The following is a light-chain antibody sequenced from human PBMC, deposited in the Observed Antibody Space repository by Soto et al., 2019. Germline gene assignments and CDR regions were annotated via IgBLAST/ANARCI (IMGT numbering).Light chain of an antibody. J-gene: IGKJ4*01. CDR1: QAVPNN. V-gene: IGKV1-9*01. CDR2: EES. CDR3: QQVKTYPRT. Sequence: DIHLTQSQSFLSASVGDRVTITCRPSQAVPNNMAWYQQKPGKPPKLLIYEESTLHSGVPSRFSGRKSATQVSLTIDRLQPEDFATYYCQQVKTYPRTFGGGTKVKIK.